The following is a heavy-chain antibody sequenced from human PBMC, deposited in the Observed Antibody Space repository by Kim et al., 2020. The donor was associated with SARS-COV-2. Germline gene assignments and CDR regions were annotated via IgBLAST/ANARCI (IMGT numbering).Heavy chain of an antibody. J-gene: IGHJ4*02. Sequence: YYNPSLKSRVTISVDTSKNQFSLKLSSVTAADTAVYYCARANYGVTPLDYWGQGTLVTVSS. D-gene: IGHD4-17*01. V-gene: IGHV4-31*02. CDR3: ARANYGVTPLDY.